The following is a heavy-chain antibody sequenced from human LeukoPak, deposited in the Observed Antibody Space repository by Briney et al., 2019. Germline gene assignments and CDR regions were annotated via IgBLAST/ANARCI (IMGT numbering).Heavy chain of an antibody. D-gene: IGHD5-18*01. Sequence: SKTLSLTCAVYGGSFSGYYWSWIGQPPGKGLEWIGEINHSGSTNYNPSLKSRVTISVDTSKNQFSLKLSSVTTADTAVYYCARSGGYSYRTNRLDYWGQGTLVTVSS. V-gene: IGHV4-34*01. J-gene: IGHJ4*02. CDR2: INHSGST. CDR3: ARSGGYSYRTNRLDY. CDR1: GGSFSGYY.